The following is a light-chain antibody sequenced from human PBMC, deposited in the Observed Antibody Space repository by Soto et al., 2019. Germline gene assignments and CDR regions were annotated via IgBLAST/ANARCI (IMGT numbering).Light chain of an antibody. CDR2: GAS. J-gene: IGKJ4*01. Sequence: IVLTQSPGTLSLSPGERATLSCRASQSVTSSYLAWYQQKPGQAPRLIIYGASNRATGIPDRFSGSGSGTDFTLTISRLEPEDFAVYYCQQYGGSLLTFGGGTKVDIK. CDR1: QSVTSSY. CDR3: QQYGGSLLT. V-gene: IGKV3-20*01.